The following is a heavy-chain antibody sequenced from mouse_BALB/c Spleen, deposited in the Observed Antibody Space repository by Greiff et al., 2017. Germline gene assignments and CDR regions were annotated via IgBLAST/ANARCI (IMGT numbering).Heavy chain of an antibody. V-gene: IGHV6-6*02. J-gene: IGHJ3*01. CDR1: GFTFSNYW. Sequence: EVKLMESGGGLVQPGGSMKLSCVASGFTFSNYWMNWVRQSPEKGLEWVAEIRLKSNNYATHYAESVKGRFTISRDDSKSSVYLQMNNLRAEDTGIYYCTSPIYDGYYSFAYWGQGTLVTVSA. D-gene: IGHD2-3*01. CDR2: IRLKSNNYAT. CDR3: TSPIYDGYYSFAY.